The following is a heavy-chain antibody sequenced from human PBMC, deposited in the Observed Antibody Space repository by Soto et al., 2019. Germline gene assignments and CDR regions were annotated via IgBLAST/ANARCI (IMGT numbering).Heavy chain of an antibody. CDR2: INPNSGGT. CDR1: GYTFTGYY. J-gene: IGHJ4*02. V-gene: IGHV1-2*02. D-gene: IGHD4-17*01. CDR3: ARGRDGDEPSFDY. Sequence: ASVKVSCKAPGYTFTGYYMHWVRQVPGQGREWMGWINPNSGGTNYAQKFQGRVTMTRDTSISTAYMELSRLRSDDTAVYYCARGRDGDEPSFDYWGQGTLVTVSS.